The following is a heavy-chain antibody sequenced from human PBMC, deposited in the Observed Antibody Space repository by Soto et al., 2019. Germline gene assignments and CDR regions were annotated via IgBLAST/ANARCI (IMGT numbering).Heavy chain of an antibody. CDR1: GYTFTSYD. CDR2: MNPNSGNT. V-gene: IGHV1-8*01. CDR3: AMGDFDILTGYSDAFDI. D-gene: IGHD3-9*01. Sequence: ASVKVSCKASGYTFTSYDINWVRQATGQGLEWMGWMNPNSGNTGYAQKFQGRVTMTRNTSISTAYMELSSLRSEDTAVYYCAMGDFDILTGYSDAFDIWGQGTMVTVSS. J-gene: IGHJ3*02.